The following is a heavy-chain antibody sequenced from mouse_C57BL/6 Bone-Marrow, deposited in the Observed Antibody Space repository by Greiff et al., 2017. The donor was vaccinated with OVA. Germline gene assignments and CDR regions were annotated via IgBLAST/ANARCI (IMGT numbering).Heavy chain of an antibody. CDR3: ARDDGYYLMDY. J-gene: IGHJ4*01. V-gene: IGHV1-81*01. CDR1: GYTFTSYG. CDR2: IYPRSGNT. D-gene: IGHD2-3*01. Sequence: QVQLKQSGAELARPGASVKLSCKASGYTFTSYGISWVKQRTGQGLEWIGEIYPRSGNTYYNEKFKGTATLTADKSSSTAYMELRSLTSEDSAVYFCARDDGYYLMDYWGQGTSVTVSS.